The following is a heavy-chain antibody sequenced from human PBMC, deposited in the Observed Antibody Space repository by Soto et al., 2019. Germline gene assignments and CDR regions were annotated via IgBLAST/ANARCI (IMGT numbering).Heavy chain of an antibody. D-gene: IGHD3-16*02. Sequence: QVQLVQSGAEVKKPGASVKVSCKASGYTFTSYGISWVRQAPGQGLEWMGSISAYNGNTNYAQKLQGRVTMTTDTSTSTAYMELRSLRSDDTAVYYCARDLEDMITFGGVIFNPFDYWGQGTLVTVSS. CDR1: GYTFTSYG. CDR3: ARDLEDMITFGGVIFNPFDY. J-gene: IGHJ4*02. CDR2: ISAYNGNT. V-gene: IGHV1-18*01.